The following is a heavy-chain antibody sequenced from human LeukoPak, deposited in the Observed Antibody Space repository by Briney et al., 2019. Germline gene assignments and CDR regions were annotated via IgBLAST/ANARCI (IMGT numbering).Heavy chain of an antibody. Sequence: SETLSLTCAVYGGSFSGYYWSWIRQPPGKGLEWIGEINHSGSTNYNPSLKSRVTISVDTSKNQFSLKLSSVTAADTAVYYCARGLDYYGSGSYEGPIDYWGQGTLVTVSS. CDR2: INHSGST. V-gene: IGHV4-34*01. J-gene: IGHJ4*02. D-gene: IGHD3-10*01. CDR3: ARGLDYYGSGSYEGPIDY. CDR1: GGSFSGYY.